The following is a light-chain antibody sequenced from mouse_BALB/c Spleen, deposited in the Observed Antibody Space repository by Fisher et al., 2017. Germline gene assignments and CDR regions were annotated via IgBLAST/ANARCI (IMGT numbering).Light chain of an antibody. CDR3: QQWSSNPPT. J-gene: IGKJ2*01. Sequence: IVMTQTPAIMSASPGEKVTMTCRASSSVSYMHWFQQKPGTSPKLLIYSTSNLASGVPARFSGSGSGTSYSLTISSMEAEDAATYYCQQWSSNPPTFGGGTKLEIK. CDR1: SSVSY. CDR2: STS. V-gene: IGKV4-57*01.